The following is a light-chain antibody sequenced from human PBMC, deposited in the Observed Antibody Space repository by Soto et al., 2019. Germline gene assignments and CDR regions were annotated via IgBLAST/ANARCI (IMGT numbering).Light chain of an antibody. CDR3: SSYTSRTTLV. CDR2: DVS. Sequence: QSALTQPASVSGSPGQSITISCTGTSSDVGAYNYVSWYQQHPGKAPKLMIYDVSNRPSVVSNRFSGSKSGNTASLTISGLQAEDEADYYCSSYTSRTTLVFGGGTKLTVL. CDR1: SSDVGAYNY. V-gene: IGLV2-14*01. J-gene: IGLJ2*01.